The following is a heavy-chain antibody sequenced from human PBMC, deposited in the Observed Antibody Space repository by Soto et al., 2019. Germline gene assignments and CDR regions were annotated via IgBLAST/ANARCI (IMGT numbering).Heavy chain of an antibody. CDR1: GFTFSSYS. CDR2: ISSSSSYI. J-gene: IGHJ6*02. V-gene: IGHV3-21*01. D-gene: IGHD3-22*01. CDR3: ARDHDYYDSSRYYRYYYYGMDI. Sequence: EVQLVESGGGLVKPGGSLRLSCAASGFTFSSYSMNWVRQAPGKGLEWVSSISSSSSYIYYADSVKGRFTISRDNAKNSLYLQMNSLRAEDTAVYCCARDHDYYDSSRYYRYYYYGMDIWGQGTTVTVSS.